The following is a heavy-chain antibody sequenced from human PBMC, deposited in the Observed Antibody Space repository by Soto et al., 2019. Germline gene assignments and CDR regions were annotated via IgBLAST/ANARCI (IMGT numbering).Heavy chain of an antibody. CDR1: GGTISSSSYY. J-gene: IGHJ4*02. V-gene: IGHV4-39*07. Sequence: SETQSLTCTVSGGTISSSSYYWGWIRQPPGKGLEWIGSIYYSGSTYYNPSLKSRVTISVDTSKNQFSLKLSSVTAADTAVYYCARACPDDVLVPAAIDYWGQGTLVTVSS. CDR3: ARACPDDVLVPAAIDY. D-gene: IGHD2-2*01. CDR2: IYYSGST.